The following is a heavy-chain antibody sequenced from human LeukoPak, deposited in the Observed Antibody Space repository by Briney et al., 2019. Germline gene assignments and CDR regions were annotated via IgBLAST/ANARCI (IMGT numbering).Heavy chain of an antibody. V-gene: IGHV3-23*01. D-gene: IGHD6-13*01. Sequence: PGGSLRLSCAASGFTFSSYAMRWVRQAPGEGLEWVSGISGSGGSTYYADSVKGWFTISRDNSKNTLYLQMNSLRAEDTAVYYCAKASDEYSSSGGLFFWQYDYYYGMDVWGQGTTVTVSS. CDR3: AKASDEYSSSGGLFFWQYDYYYGMDV. CDR2: ISGSGGST. CDR1: GFTFSSYA. J-gene: IGHJ6*02.